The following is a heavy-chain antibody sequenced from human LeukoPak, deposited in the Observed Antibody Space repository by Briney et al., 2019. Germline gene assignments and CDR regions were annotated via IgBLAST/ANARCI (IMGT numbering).Heavy chain of an antibody. CDR2: IIPIFGTA. CDR1: GYTFTSYG. CDR3: AKTPVGMVSLDY. J-gene: IGHJ4*02. D-gene: IGHD5-24*01. Sequence: SVKVSCKASGYTFTSYGISWVRQAPGQGLEWMGGIIPIFGTANYAQKFQGRVTITADKSTSTAYMWLSSLRAEDTAVYYCAKTPVGMVSLDYWGKGTLVTVSS. V-gene: IGHV1-69*06.